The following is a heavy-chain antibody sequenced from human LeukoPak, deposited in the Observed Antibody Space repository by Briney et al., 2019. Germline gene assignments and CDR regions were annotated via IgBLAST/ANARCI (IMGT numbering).Heavy chain of an antibody. Sequence: GGSLRLSWAALGFTFSSYDWPWVRKPTGQGLEGSSGIGTVGDTYYPGSVKGRFTISRENAKNSLYLQMNSLRVGDTAVYYCARGSSGYSNTDGFDIWGQGTMVTVSS. CDR3: ARGSSGYSNTDGFDI. J-gene: IGHJ3*02. CDR1: GFTFSSYD. D-gene: IGHD3-22*01. CDR2: IGTVGDT. V-gene: IGHV3-13*01.